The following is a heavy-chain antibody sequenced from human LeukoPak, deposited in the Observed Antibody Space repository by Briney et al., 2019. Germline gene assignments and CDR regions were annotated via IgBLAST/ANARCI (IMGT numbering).Heavy chain of an antibody. J-gene: IGHJ4*02. V-gene: IGHV3-30*02. CDR3: VKRIIVADKFDY. CDR2: IRYDGTIK. Sequence: GGSLRLSCAASGFTFSTFGMHWVRHTPGKRLKWVAFIRYDGTIKYYADSVKGRFTISRDNSKNTLSLQMDSLRADDTAVYYCVKRIIVADKFDYWGQGSLVTVSS. CDR1: GFTFSTFG. D-gene: IGHD5-12*01.